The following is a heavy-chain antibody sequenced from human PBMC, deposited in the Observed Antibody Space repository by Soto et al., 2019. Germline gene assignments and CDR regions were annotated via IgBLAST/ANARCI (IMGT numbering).Heavy chain of an antibody. Sequence: QVQLQESSQGLVKPSQTLSLTCTVSGGSISSGDYYWSWIRQPPGKGLEWIGYIYYSGSTYYNPSLKSRVTISVDTSKNQFSLKLSSVTAADTAVYYCARWLGYGPHFDYWGQGTLVTVSS. CDR3: ARWLGYGPHFDY. J-gene: IGHJ4*02. CDR2: IYYSGST. CDR1: GGSISSGDYY. D-gene: IGHD5-12*01. V-gene: IGHV4-30-4*01.